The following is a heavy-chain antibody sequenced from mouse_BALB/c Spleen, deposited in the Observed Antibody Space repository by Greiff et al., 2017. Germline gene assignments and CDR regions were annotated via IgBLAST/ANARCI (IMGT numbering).Heavy chain of an antibody. CDR3: ARDGAYYRYDGYFEI. CDR1: GFTFSDYY. V-gene: IGHV5-4*02. D-gene: IGHD2-14*01. Sequence: EVKVVESGGGLVKPGGSLKLSCAASGFTFSDYYMYWVRQTPEKRLEWVATTSDGGSYTYYPDSVKGRFTISRDNAKNNLYLQMSSLKSEDTAMYYCARDGAYYRYDGYFEIWGAGTTVTVSS. CDR2: TSDGGSYT. J-gene: IGHJ1*01.